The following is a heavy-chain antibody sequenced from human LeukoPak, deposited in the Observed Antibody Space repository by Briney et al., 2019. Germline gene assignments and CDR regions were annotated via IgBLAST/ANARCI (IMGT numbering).Heavy chain of an antibody. Sequence: PGGSLRLSCAASGFTFSSCDMSWVRQAPGKGLEWVSAISGSGGSTYYADSLKGRFTISRDNSENTLYLQMNSLRAEDTAVYFCVKDQVAGRDCWGQGTLVTVSS. CDR3: VKDQVAGRDC. J-gene: IGHJ4*02. D-gene: IGHD6-19*01. CDR2: ISGSGGST. V-gene: IGHV3-23*01. CDR1: GFTFSSCD.